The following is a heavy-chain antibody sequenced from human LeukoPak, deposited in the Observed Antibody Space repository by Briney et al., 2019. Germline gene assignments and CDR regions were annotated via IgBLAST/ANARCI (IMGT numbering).Heavy chain of an antibody. J-gene: IGHJ5*02. CDR3: ARGFSSGYDPGIDP. D-gene: IGHD5-12*01. CDR2: ISSSSSTI. Sequence: GGYLRLSCAASGFTFSSYSMNWVRQAPGKGLEWVSYISSSSSTIYYADSVKGRFTISRDNAKNSLYLQMNSLRAEDTAVYYCARGFSSGYDPGIDPWGQGTLVTVSS. V-gene: IGHV3-48*01. CDR1: GFTFSSYS.